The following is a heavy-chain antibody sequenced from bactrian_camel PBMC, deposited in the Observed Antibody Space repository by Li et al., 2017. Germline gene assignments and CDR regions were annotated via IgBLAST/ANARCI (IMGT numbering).Heavy chain of an antibody. D-gene: IGHD2*01. J-gene: IGHJ4*01. CDR2: INSRGSSI. CDR3: AADSCFSSTYYFDRTYNY. CDR1: GFTFSDYA. Sequence: VQLVESGGDLVQPGGSLRLSCAASGFTFSDYAVSWARQAPGKGLEWVSGINSRGSSIYYTDSVKGRFTISRDTIKHTLDLQMDSLKPEDTAMYYCAADSCFSSTYYFDRTYNYWGQGTQVTVS. V-gene: IGHV3S31*01.